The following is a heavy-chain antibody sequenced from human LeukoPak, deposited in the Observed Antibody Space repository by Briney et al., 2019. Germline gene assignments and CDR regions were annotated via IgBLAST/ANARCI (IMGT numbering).Heavy chain of an antibody. V-gene: IGHV4-34*01. CDR1: GGSFSGYY. Sequence: PSETLSFTCAVYGGSFSGYYWSWIRQPPGKGLEWIGEINHSGSTNYNPSLRSRVTISVDTSKNQFSLKLSSVTAADTAVYYCARLAPRLLVSSGYYFDYWGQGTLVTVSS. D-gene: IGHD3-22*01. J-gene: IGHJ4*02. CDR3: ARLAPRLLVSSGYYFDY. CDR2: INHSGST.